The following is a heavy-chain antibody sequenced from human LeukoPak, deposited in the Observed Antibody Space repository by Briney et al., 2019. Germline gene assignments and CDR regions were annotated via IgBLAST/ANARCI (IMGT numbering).Heavy chain of an antibody. V-gene: IGHV4-59*01. J-gene: IGHJ6*02. CDR2: IYYSGST. Sequence: SETLSLTCTVSGVSISSYYWSWIRQPPGKGLEWIGYIYYSGSTNYNPSLKSRVTISVDTSKNQFSLKLSSVTAADTAVYYCARVMSGYYYYGMDVWGQGTTVTVSS. CDR3: ARVMSGYYYYGMDV. CDR1: GVSISSYY.